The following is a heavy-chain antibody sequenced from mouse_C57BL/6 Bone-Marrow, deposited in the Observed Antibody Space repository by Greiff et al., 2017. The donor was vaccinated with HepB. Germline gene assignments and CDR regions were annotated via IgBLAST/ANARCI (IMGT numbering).Heavy chain of an antibody. CDR3: ASSYGYDRFYAMDY. V-gene: IGHV14-2*01. CDR1: GFNIKDYY. J-gene: IGHJ4*01. Sequence: EVMLVESGAELVKPGASVKLSCTASGFNIKDYYMHWVKQRTEQGLEWIGRIDPEDGETKYAPKFQGKATITADTSSNTAYLQLSSLTSEDTAVYYCASSYGYDRFYAMDYWGQGTSVTVSS. D-gene: IGHD2-2*01. CDR2: IDPEDGET.